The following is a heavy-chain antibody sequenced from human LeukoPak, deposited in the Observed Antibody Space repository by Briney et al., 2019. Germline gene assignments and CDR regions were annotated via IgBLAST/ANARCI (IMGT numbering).Heavy chain of an antibody. Sequence: GGSLRLSCAASGFTFSSYAMSWVRQAPGKGLEWVSVISTTGGSTYYADSVKGRFTISRDNSKNTLYLRMNSLRTEDTAIYYCAKPLGSGSHLLPFNYWGQGTLVTVSS. CDR2: ISTTGGST. CDR3: AKPLGSGSHLLPFNY. V-gene: IGHV3-23*01. CDR1: GFTFSSYA. D-gene: IGHD1-26*01. J-gene: IGHJ4*02.